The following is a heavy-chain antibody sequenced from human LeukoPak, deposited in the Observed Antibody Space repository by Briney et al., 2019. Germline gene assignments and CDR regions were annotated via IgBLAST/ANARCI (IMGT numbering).Heavy chain of an antibody. CDR2: IIPIFGTA. V-gene: IGHV1-69*06. CDR3: ARGEVLLWFGESYYFDY. CDR1: GGTFSSYA. D-gene: IGHD3-10*01. Sequence: ASVKVSCKASGGTFSSYAISWVRQAPGQGLEWMGGIIPIFGTANYAQKFQGRVTITADKSTSTAYTELSSLRSEDTAVYYCARGEVLLWFGESYYFDYWGQGTLVTVSS. J-gene: IGHJ4*02.